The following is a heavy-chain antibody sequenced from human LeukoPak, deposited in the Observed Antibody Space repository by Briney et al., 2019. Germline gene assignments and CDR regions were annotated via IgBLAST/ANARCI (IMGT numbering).Heavy chain of an antibody. J-gene: IGHJ4*01. Sequence: SSETLSLICSVSGVSMTGYYWSWIRQAPGKAPEWIGYIYSSGSTNYNPSLNSRVTMSLDASKNQFSLKLTSVTAADTAVYYCATRPADGSWYGVFDFWSRGTLVTVSS. CDR1: GVSMTGYY. V-gene: IGHV4-59*01. CDR2: IYSSGST. D-gene: IGHD3-10*01. CDR3: ATRPADGSWYGVFDF.